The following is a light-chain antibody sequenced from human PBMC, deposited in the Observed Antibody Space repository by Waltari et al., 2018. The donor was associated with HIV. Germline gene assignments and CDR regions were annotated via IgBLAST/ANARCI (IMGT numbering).Light chain of an antibody. V-gene: IGLV2-23*02. CDR2: EVT. CDR3: CSCPRSGIRYV. CDR1: SSNGGRDDL. Sequence: QSALAQPGSGAGAPGQAINNPCTGNSSNGGRDDLVPWDQQHPGEAPKLIIYEVTKRPSGVSNRFSGSKSGNTASLTISGLQAEDEADYYCCSCPRSGIRYVFGTGTKVTVL. J-gene: IGLJ1*01.